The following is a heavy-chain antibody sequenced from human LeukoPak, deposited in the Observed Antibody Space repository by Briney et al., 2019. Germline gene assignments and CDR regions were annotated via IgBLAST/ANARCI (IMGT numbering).Heavy chain of an antibody. Sequence: SDTLSLTCTVSVGSSRSYYWSCIRHPRGKGVEWIVYIYYSGSTNYNPSLKSRVPISVAASKTQFSLKLSSVPAADTAVYYCARALVAEFDYWGQGTLVTVSS. V-gene: IGHV4-59*07. CDR3: ARALVAEFDY. D-gene: IGHD2-15*01. J-gene: IGHJ4*02. CDR2: IYYSGST. CDR1: VGSSRSYY.